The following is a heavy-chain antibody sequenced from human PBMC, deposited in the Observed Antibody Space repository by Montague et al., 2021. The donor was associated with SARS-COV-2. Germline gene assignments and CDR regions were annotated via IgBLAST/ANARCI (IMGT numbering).Heavy chain of an antibody. D-gene: IGHD6-13*01. Sequence: SETLSLTCTVSDDSSSSSIYYWGWIRQPPGKGLEWMGTISYSGSTYHNPSLHGRVAISVDTSKKRFSLRLASVTAAATAVYFCARDHYHSSWFKYWGPGTLVTVSS. CDR3: ARDHYHSSWFKY. J-gene: IGHJ4*02. CDR1: DDSSSSSIYY. V-gene: IGHV4-39*07. CDR2: ISYSGST.